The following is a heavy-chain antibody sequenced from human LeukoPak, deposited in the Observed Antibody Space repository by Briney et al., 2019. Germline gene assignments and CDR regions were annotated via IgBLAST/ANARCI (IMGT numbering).Heavy chain of an antibody. CDR3: TRHYDDYVWGSYRYGYDY. D-gene: IGHD3-16*02. Sequence: PGGSLRLSCAASGFTLSGSAMHWARQASGKGLEWVGRIRSKADSYATAYAASVKGRFTISRDDSKNTAYLQMNSLKTEDTAVYYCTRHYDDYVWGSYRYGYDYWGQGTLVTVSS. CDR2: IRSKADSYAT. V-gene: IGHV3-73*01. CDR1: GFTLSGSA. J-gene: IGHJ4*02.